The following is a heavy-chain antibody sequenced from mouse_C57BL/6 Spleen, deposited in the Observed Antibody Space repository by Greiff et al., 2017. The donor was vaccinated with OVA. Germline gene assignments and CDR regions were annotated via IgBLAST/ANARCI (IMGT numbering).Heavy chain of an antibody. CDR1: GFTFSDYG. J-gene: IGHJ4*01. V-gene: IGHV5-17*01. CDR3: ARLYYGNYVKAMEY. CDR2: ISSGSSTI. Sequence: EVNVVESGGGLVKPGGSLKLSCAASGFTFSDYGMHWVRQAPEKGLEWVAYISSGSSTIYYADTVKGRFTISRDNAKNTLFLQMTSLRSEDTAMYYCARLYYGNYVKAMEYWGQGTSVTVSS. D-gene: IGHD2-1*01.